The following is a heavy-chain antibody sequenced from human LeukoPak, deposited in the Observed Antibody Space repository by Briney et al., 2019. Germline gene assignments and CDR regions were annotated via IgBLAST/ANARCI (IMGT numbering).Heavy chain of an antibody. D-gene: IGHD6-19*01. CDR2: MNPNSGNT. CDR1: GYTFTSYD. J-gene: IGHJ4*02. CDR3: ARVGWGQVYFDY. Sequence: ASVKVSCKASGYTFTSYDINWVRQATGQGLEWMGWMNPNSGNTGYAQKFQGRVTMTRNTSISTAYMELSSLRSEDMAVYYCARVGWGQVYFDYWGQGTLVTVSS. V-gene: IGHV1-8*01.